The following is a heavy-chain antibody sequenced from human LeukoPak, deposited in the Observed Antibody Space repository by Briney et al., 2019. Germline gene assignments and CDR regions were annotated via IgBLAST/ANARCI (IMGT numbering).Heavy chain of an antibody. Sequence: GGSLRLSCAASGFTFSDYYMSWIRQAPGKGLEWVSYISSSGSTIYYADSVKGRFTISRDNAKNSLYLQMNSLRAEDTAAYYCARDLSGPFRNYGMDVWGQGTTVTVSS. D-gene: IGHD1-26*01. CDR2: ISSSGSTI. J-gene: IGHJ6*02. CDR3: ARDLSGPFRNYGMDV. CDR1: GFTFSDYY. V-gene: IGHV3-11*01.